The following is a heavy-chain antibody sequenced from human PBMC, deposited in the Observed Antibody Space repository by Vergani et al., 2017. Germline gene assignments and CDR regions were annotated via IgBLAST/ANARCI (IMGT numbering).Heavy chain of an antibody. CDR2: INPSGGST. D-gene: IGHD3-22*01. J-gene: IGHJ6*02. CDR3: ARGPYDSSGYSHYGMDV. V-gene: IGHV1-46*03. Sequence: QVQLVQSGAAVKKPGASVKVSCKASGYTFTSYYMHWVRQAPGQGLEWMGIINPSGGSTSYAQKFQGRVTMTRDTSTSTVYMELSSLRSEDTAVYYCARGPYDSSGYSHYGMDVWGQGTTVTVSS. CDR1: GYTFTSYY.